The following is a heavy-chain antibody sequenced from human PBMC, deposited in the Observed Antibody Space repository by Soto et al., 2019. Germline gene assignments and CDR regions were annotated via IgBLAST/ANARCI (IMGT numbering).Heavy chain of an antibody. CDR2: IIPIFGTA. Sequence: SVKVSCKASGGTFSSYAISWVRQAPGQGLEWMGGIIPIFGTANYAQKFQGRVTITADESTSTAYMELSSLRSEDTAVYYCARSAPFDIYAITPVEFWGQGTLVTVSS. J-gene: IGHJ4*02. D-gene: IGHD3-9*01. V-gene: IGHV1-69*13. CDR3: ARSAPFDIYAITPVEF. CDR1: GGTFSSYA.